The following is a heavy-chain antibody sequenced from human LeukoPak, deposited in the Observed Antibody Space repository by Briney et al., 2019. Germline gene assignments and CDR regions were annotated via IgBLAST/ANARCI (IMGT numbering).Heavy chain of an antibody. J-gene: IGHJ4*02. CDR2: ISAYNGNT. Sequence: RRASVKVSCKASGYTFTSYGISWVRQAPGQGLEWMGWISAYNGNTNYAQKLQGRVTMTTDTSTSTAYMGLRSLRSDDTAVYYCARVPLGIAQWLVPDYWGQGTLVTVSS. V-gene: IGHV1-18*01. CDR3: ARVPLGIAQWLVPDY. CDR1: GYTFTSYG. D-gene: IGHD6-19*01.